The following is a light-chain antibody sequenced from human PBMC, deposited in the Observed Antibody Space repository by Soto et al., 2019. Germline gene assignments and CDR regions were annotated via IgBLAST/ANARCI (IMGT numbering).Light chain of an antibody. CDR1: QNVRSN. CDR2: GAS. Sequence: IVMTQSPATLSVSPWERATLSCRASQNVRSNLAWYQQKPGQAPRLLIYGASTRATGIPARFSGRGSGTEFTLTISSLQSEDFAVYYCQQYNKWPRTFGQGTKVDIK. J-gene: IGKJ1*01. CDR3: QQYNKWPRT. V-gene: IGKV3-15*01.